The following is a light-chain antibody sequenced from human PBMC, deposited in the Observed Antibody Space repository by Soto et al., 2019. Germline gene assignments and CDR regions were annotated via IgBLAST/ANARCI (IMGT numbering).Light chain of an antibody. CDR2: EVS. J-gene: IGLJ1*01. V-gene: IGLV2-8*01. Sequence: QSALTQPPSASGSPGQSVTISCTGTSSDVGAYKYVSWYQQYPGTAPKLMIYEVSKRPSGVPDRFSGSKSGNTASLTVSGHQAEEEADYCCTSDVGSNIWVFGGGTKVTVL. CDR1: SSDVGAYKY. CDR3: TSDVGSNIWV.